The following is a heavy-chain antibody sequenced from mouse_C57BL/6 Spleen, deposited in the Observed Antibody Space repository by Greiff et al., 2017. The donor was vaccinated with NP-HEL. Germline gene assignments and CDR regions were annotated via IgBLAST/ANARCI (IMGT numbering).Heavy chain of an antibody. D-gene: IGHD1-1*01. CDR1: GFTFSSYG. CDR2: ISSGGSYT. CDR3: AREGYGSSYGYFDV. V-gene: IGHV5-6*01. Sequence: EVQLVESGGDLVKPGGSLKLSCAASGFTFSSYGMSWVRQTPDKRLEWVATISSGGSYTYYPDSVKGRFTISRDNAKNTLYLQMSSLKSEDTAMYYCAREGYGSSYGYFDVWGTGTTVTVSS. J-gene: IGHJ1*03.